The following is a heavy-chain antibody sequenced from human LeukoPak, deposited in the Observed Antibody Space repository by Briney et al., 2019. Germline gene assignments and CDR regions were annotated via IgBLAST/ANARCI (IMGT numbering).Heavy chain of an antibody. CDR2: FDPEDGET. J-gene: IGHJ4*02. D-gene: IGHD2-15*01. CDR1: GYTLTELS. CDR3: ATYSRLATNYYFDH. Sequence: GASVKVSCKVSGYTLTELSMHWVRQAPGKGLEWMGGFDPEDGETIYAQKFQGRVTMTEDTSTDTAYMELSSLRSEDTAVYYCATYSRLATNYYFDHWGQGTLVTVST. V-gene: IGHV1-24*01.